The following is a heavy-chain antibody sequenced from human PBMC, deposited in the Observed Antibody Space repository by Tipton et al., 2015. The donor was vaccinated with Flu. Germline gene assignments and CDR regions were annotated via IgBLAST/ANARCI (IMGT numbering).Heavy chain of an antibody. CDR1: GGSISSYY. D-gene: IGHD2-15*01. CDR2: IYYSGST. CDR3: ARAGVVAAILNWFDP. J-gene: IGHJ5*02. Sequence: LRLSCTVSGGSISSYYWSWIRQPPGKGLEWIGYIYYSGSTNYNPSLKSRVTISVDTSKNQFSLKLSSVTAADTAVYYCARAGVVAAILNWFDPWGQGTLVTVSS. V-gene: IGHV4-59*01.